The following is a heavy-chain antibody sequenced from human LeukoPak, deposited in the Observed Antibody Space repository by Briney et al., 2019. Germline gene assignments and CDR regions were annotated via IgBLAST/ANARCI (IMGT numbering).Heavy chain of an antibody. Sequence: PSETLSLTCIVSGGSISSTTYYWGWIRQPPGKGLEWIGSIYYSGSTWYNPSLKSRVTVSADTSKNQFSLKLTSVTAADTAVYYCAGDRACSNGVCSYFDYWGQGTVVTVSS. D-gene: IGHD2-8*01. CDR1: GGSISSTTYY. CDR3: AGDRACSNGVCSYFDY. J-gene: IGHJ4*02. V-gene: IGHV4-39*01. CDR2: IYYSGST.